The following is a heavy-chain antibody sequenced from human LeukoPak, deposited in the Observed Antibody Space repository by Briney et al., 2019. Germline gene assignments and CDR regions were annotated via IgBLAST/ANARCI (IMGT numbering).Heavy chain of an antibody. CDR2: IYSGGST. D-gene: IGHD2-15*01. V-gene: IGHV3-53*01. CDR3: ARALVAGVTLNALDI. J-gene: IGHJ3*02. CDR1: GFTVSSNY. Sequence: GGSLRLSCAASGFTVSSNYMSWVRQAPGKGLEWVSVIYSGGSTYYADSEKGRFTISRDDAKKTLYVQMNSLRAEDTAVYYCARALVAGVTLNALDIWGQGTMVTVSS.